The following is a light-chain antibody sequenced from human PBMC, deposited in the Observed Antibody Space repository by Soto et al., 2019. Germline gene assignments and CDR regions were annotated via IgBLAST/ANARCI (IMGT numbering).Light chain of an antibody. CDR1: SSNIGTNT. CDR2: RTN. J-gene: IGLJ3*02. Sequence: QSVLTQPPSASGTPGQRVTISCSGSSSNIGTNTVNWYQQLAGTAPKLLIYRTNQRPSGIPDRFSGSKSGTSASLDISGLQSEDEADYYCTAWDGSLDGRVFGGGTKVTVL. V-gene: IGLV1-44*01. CDR3: TAWDGSLDGRV.